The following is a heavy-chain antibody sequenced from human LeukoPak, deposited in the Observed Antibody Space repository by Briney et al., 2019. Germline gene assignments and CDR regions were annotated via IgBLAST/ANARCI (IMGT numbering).Heavy chain of an antibody. D-gene: IGHD5-18*01. CDR2: IGGNGDTS. Sequence: GGSLRLSCAASGFIFNNYAMHWVRQAPGKGLEYVSAIGGNGDTSYYADSVKGRFTISRDNSKNTVYLQMGSLRTEDMAVYYCATRREYSYPYWGQGTLVTVSS. V-gene: IGHV3-64*02. CDR1: GFIFNNYA. CDR3: ATRREYSYPY. J-gene: IGHJ4*02.